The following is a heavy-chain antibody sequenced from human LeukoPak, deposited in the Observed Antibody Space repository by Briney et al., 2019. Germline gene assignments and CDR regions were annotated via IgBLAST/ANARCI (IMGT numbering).Heavy chain of an antibody. V-gene: IGHV4-39*07. Sequence: PSETLSLTCTVSGGSISSSSYYWDWIRQPPVKGLEWIGSIYYSGSTYYNPSLKSRVTISVDTSKNQFSLKLSSVTAADTAVYYCAIDRPYYDSSGYYFDYWGQGTLVTVSS. J-gene: IGHJ4*02. CDR2: IYYSGST. CDR3: AIDRPYYDSSGYYFDY. D-gene: IGHD3-22*01. CDR1: GGSISSSSYY.